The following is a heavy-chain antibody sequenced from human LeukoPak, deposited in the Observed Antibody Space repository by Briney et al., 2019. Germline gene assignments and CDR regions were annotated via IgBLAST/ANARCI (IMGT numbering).Heavy chain of an antibody. CDR3: ARTDSSGYLTDY. D-gene: IGHD3-22*01. J-gene: IGHJ4*02. Sequence: ASVKVSCKASGGTFSSYAISWVRQAPGQGLEWMGRIIPIFGTANYAQKFQGRVTITTDESTSTAYMELSSLRSEGTAVYYCARTDSSGYLTDYWGQGTLVTVSS. CDR1: GGTFSSYA. CDR2: IIPIFGTA. V-gene: IGHV1-69*05.